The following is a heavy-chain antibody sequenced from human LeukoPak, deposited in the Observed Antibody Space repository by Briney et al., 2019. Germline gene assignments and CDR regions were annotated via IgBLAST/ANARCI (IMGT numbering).Heavy chain of an antibody. CDR2: ISYHGTNK. CDR3: VKQRIYQGPDAFDV. J-gene: IGHJ3*01. Sequence: GGSLRLSCAASGFTFSSYEMNWVRQSPGKGLEWVAAISYHGTNKYYSDSGKGRFTISRDNSENTLYLQMNSLRPEDTAVYYCVKQRIYQGPDAFDVWGQGTMVTVSS. D-gene: IGHD2-15*01. CDR1: GFTFSSYE. V-gene: IGHV3-30*18.